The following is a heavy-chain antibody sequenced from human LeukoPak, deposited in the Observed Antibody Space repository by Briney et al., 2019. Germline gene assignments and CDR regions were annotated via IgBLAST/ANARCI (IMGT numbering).Heavy chain of an antibody. CDR3: ASSRGRVATITRRVQPAFDI. D-gene: IGHD5-12*01. J-gene: IGHJ3*02. V-gene: IGHV3-21*01. Sequence: GGSLRLSCAASGFTFSSYSMNWVRQAPGKGLEWVSSISSSSSYIYYADSVKGRFTISRDNAKNSLYLQMNSLRAEDTAVYYCASSRGRVATITRRVQPAFDIWGQGTMVTVSS. CDR1: GFTFSSYS. CDR2: ISSSSSYI.